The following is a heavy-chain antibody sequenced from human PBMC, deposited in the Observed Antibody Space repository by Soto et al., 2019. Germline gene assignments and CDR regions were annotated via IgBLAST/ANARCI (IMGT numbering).Heavy chain of an antibody. CDR3: AREGFRIVMSYYGMDV. Sequence: PGGSLRLSCAASGFTVISNYMSWVLQAPWKGLEWVSVIYSGGGTSYADSVKGRFTISRDNSKNTLYLQMNSLRAEGTAVYYCAREGFRIVMSYYGMDVWGQGTTVTVSS. V-gene: IGHV3-66*02. CDR1: GFTVISNY. CDR2: IYSGGGT. D-gene: IGHD3-10*01. J-gene: IGHJ6*02.